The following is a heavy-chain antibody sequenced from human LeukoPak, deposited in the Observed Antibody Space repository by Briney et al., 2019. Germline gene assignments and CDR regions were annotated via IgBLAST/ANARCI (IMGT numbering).Heavy chain of an antibody. CDR1: GYIFTCYY. D-gene: IGHD2-2*01. CDR2: INPNSGGT. J-gene: IGHJ5*02. Sequence: ASVKVSCKASGYIFTCYYMHWVRQAPGQGLEWMGWINPNSGGTNYAQKFQGRVTMTRDTSISTAYMELSRLRSDDTAVYYCARETYCSSTSCSNWFDPWGQGTLVTVS. V-gene: IGHV1-2*02. CDR3: ARETYCSSTSCSNWFDP.